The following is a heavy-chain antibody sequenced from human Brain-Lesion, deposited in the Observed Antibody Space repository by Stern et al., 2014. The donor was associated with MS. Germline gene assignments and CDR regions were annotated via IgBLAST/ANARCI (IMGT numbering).Heavy chain of an antibody. V-gene: IGHV3-11*01. CDR1: GFIFSDYY. J-gene: IGHJ4*02. CDR3: AISSSRYYFDS. D-gene: IGHD2-2*01. CDR2: IRTTASNI. Sequence: VQLVESGGTLVKPGGSLSLSCAASGFIFSDYYMNWIRQAPWQGLEWVSYIRTTASNIYYAASVQDRFTIPRANTQNALFLLMSSLRAEDTAVYYCAISSSRYYFDSWGLGTLVTVSS.